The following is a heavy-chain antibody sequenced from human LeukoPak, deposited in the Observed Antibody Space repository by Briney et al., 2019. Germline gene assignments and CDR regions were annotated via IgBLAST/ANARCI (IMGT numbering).Heavy chain of an antibody. CDR3: ARDWSIVGAFDAFDI. Sequence: SVKVSCKASGYTFTSYAISWVRQAPGQGLEWMGGIIPIFGTANYAQKFQGRVTITADESTSTAYMELSSLRSEDTAVYYCARDWSIVGAFDAFDIWGQGTMVTVSS. CDR2: IIPIFGTA. CDR1: GYTFTSYA. J-gene: IGHJ3*02. D-gene: IGHD1-26*01. V-gene: IGHV1-69*13.